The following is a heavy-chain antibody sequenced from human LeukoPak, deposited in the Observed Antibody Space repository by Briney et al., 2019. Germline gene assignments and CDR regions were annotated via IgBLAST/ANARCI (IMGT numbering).Heavy chain of an antibody. Sequence: PGGSLRLSCAASGFTFSNFGINWVRQAPGKGLEWVSSISSSSSYISYADSVKGRFTISRDNSKNTLYLQMNSLRAEDTAVYYCARGVISRGWYFDLWGRGTLVTVSA. V-gene: IGHV3-21*04. CDR3: ARGVISRGWYFDL. CDR1: GFTFSNFG. CDR2: ISSSSSYI. J-gene: IGHJ2*01. D-gene: IGHD2-15*01.